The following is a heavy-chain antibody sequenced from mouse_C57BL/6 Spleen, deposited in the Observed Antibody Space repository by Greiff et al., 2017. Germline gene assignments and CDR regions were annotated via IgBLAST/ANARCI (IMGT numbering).Heavy chain of an antibody. CDR2: IDPSDSYT. Sequence: QVQLQQPGAELVMPGASVKLSCKASGYTFTSYWMHWVKQRPGQGLEWIGEIDPSDSYTNYNQKFKGKSTLTVDKSSSTAYMQLSRLTSEDSAVXYCARSYYSNFGGCAYWGQGTLVTVSA. V-gene: IGHV1-69*01. CDR1: GYTFTSYW. CDR3: ARSYYSNFGGCAY. D-gene: IGHD2-5*01. J-gene: IGHJ3*01.